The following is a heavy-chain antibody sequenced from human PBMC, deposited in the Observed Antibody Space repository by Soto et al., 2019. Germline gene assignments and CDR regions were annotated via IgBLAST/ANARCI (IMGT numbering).Heavy chain of an antibody. D-gene: IGHD2-21*02. CDR1: GFNFSNYG. V-gene: IGHV3-33*01. CDR3: ARPSRVVTALLYGMDV. CDR2: ILYDGSNT. J-gene: IGHJ6*02. Sequence: GGSLRLSCAASGFNFSNYGMHWVRQAPGKGLEWVAVILYDGSNTYYADSVKGRFTVSRDNSKNTPYLQVNSLRAGDTAVYYCARPSRVVTALLYGMDVWGQGTTVTVSS.